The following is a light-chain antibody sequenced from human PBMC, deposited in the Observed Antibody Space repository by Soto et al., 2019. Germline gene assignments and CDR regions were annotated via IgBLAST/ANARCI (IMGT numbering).Light chain of an antibody. Sequence: EVVLTRSTGTLSLSPGERATLSCRASQTVRNNYLAWYHQKPGQAPRLLIYDASSRATGIPDRFSGGGSGTDFTLTISRLEPEDFAVYYCQQFSSYPLTFGGGTTVDIK. CDR1: QTVRNNY. CDR2: DAS. J-gene: IGKJ4*01. CDR3: QQFSSYPLT. V-gene: IGKV3-20*01.